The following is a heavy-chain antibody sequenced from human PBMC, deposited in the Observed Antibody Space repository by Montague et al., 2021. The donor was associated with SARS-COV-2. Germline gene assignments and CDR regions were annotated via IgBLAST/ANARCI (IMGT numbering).Heavy chain of an antibody. CDR2: IYYTGST. Sequence: SETLSLTCTVSGGSVSSSIYYWVWIRQPPGKGLDWIGSIYYTGSTYYNPSLKSRVTISVDTPKNQFSLKLSSVTAADTAVYYCARQITGSQTAFDIWGQGTLVTVSS. CDR1: GGSVSSSIYY. J-gene: IGHJ3*02. D-gene: IGHD3-16*01. CDR3: ARQITGSQTAFDI. V-gene: IGHV4-39*01.